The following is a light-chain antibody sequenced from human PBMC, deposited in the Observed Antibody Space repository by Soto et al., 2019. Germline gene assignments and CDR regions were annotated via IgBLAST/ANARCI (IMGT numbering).Light chain of an antibody. J-gene: IGKJ1*01. V-gene: IGKV3-20*01. Sequence: EIVLTQSPGTLSLSPGEVGTVSCRASQSVSLSLAWFQMRPGQPPRLLIYGASTRATDIPARFSGSGSGTDFTLTISRLEPEDFAVYFCQQYGSSPTTFGQGTKVDI. CDR2: GAS. CDR3: QQYGSSPTT. CDR1: QSVSLS.